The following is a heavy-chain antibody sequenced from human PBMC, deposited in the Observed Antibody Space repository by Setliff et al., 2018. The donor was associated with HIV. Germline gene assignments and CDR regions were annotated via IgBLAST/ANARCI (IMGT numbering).Heavy chain of an antibody. CDR1: GGTFSSYA. V-gene: IGHV1-69*10. CDR3: AADGSPAVDAFDI. CDR2: FIPILGIA. Sequence: SVKVSCKASGGTFSSYAISWVRQAPGQGLEWMGGFIPILGIANSVHKFQGRLTITADKFTSTAYMELSSLRSEDTAVYYCAADGSPAVDAFDIWGQGTMVTVSS. J-gene: IGHJ3*02. D-gene: IGHD6-19*01.